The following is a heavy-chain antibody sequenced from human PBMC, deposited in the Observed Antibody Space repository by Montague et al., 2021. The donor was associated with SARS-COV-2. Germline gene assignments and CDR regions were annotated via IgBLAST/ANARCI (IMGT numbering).Heavy chain of an antibody. J-gene: IGHJ6*02. CDR2: IYYSGST. D-gene: IGHD2-15*01. Sequence: SGTLSLTCTVSGGSISSYYWSWIRQPPGKGLEWIGYIYYSGSTNYNPSLKSRVTISVDTSKNQFSLKLSSVTAADTAVHYCARVAGVVAAAPLNYYGMDVWGQGTTVTVSS. CDR1: GGSISSYY. CDR3: ARVAGVVAAAPLNYYGMDV. V-gene: IGHV4-59*13.